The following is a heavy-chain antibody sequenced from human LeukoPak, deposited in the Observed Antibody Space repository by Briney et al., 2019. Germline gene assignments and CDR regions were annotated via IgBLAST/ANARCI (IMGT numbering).Heavy chain of an antibody. Sequence: GGSLRLSCAASKFTFNNYWMSWVRQAPKKGLEWVANINQDGSEKYYVDSVKGRFTISRDKAKNSLYLQMNSLRAEDTAVYYCAKERETGEFDYWGQGTLVTVSS. CDR2: INQDGSEK. CDR3: AKERETGEFDY. V-gene: IGHV3-7*03. D-gene: IGHD1-1*01. J-gene: IGHJ4*02. CDR1: KFTFNNYW.